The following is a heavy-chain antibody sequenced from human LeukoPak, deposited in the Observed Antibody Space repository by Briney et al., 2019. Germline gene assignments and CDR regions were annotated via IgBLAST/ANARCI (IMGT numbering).Heavy chain of an antibody. V-gene: IGHV3-23*01. Sequence: GGSLRLSCAASGFTFSGYAMSWVRQAPGKGLEWVSAISGSGGNTYYADSVKGRFTISRDNAKNSLYLQMNSLRAEDTAVYYCASKPRYSYGFWFDPWGQGTLVTVSS. D-gene: IGHD5-18*01. CDR2: ISGSGGNT. J-gene: IGHJ5*02. CDR3: ASKPRYSYGFWFDP. CDR1: GFTFSGYA.